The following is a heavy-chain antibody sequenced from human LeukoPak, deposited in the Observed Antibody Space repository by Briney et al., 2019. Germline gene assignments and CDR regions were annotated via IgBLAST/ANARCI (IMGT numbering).Heavy chain of an antibody. V-gene: IGHV4-59*01. CDR1: GGSISSYY. D-gene: IGHD3-10*01. CDR2: IYYSGST. CDR3: AGITMVQGVLDY. J-gene: IGHJ4*02. Sequence: PSETLSLTCTVSGGSISSYYWSWIRQPPGKGLEWIGYIYYSGSTNYNPSLKSRVTISVDTSKNQFSLKLSFVTAADTAVYYCAGITMVQGVLDYWGQGTLVTVSS.